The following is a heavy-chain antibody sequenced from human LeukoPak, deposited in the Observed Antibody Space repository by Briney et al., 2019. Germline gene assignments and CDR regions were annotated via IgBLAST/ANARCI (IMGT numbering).Heavy chain of an antibody. J-gene: IGHJ4*02. Sequence: GGSLRLSCAASGFTFSNCDISWVRQAPGKGLEWVSAISGSGGGTYYADSVKGRFTISRDNSKNTLYLQMNSLRAEDTAVYYCATATAVTRFDYWGQGTLVTVSS. CDR1: GFTFSNCD. D-gene: IGHD4-17*01. CDR2: ISGSGGGT. CDR3: ATATAVTRFDY. V-gene: IGHV3-23*01.